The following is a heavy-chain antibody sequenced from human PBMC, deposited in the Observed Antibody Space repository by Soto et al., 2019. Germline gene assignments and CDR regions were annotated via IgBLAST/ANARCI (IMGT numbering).Heavy chain of an antibody. CDR2: ISYDGSNK. D-gene: IGHD1-7*01. V-gene: IGHV3-30*18. J-gene: IGHJ2*01. Sequence: QVQLVESGGGVVQPGRSLRLSCAASGCTFSSYGIHWVRQAPGKGLEWVAVISYDGSNKYYADSVKGRFTISRDNSKNTLYLQMNSLRPEDTAVYYCAKGLELLFGWYFDLWGRGTLVTVSS. CDR1: GCTFSSYG. CDR3: AKGLELLFGWYFDL.